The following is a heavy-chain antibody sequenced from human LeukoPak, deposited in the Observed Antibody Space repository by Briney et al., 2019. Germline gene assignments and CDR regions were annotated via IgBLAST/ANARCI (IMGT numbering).Heavy chain of an antibody. CDR3: AREARPRDYYIAVAGRASYFDY. V-gene: IGHV4-34*01. CDR1: SGSFSGYY. D-gene: IGHD6-19*01. Sequence: SETLSLTCAVYSGSFSGYYWSWIRQPPGKGLEWIGEINHSGSTNYNPSLKSRVTISVDTSKNQFSLKLSSVTAADTAVYYCAREARPRDYYIAVAGRASYFDYWGQGTLVTVSS. J-gene: IGHJ4*02. CDR2: INHSGST.